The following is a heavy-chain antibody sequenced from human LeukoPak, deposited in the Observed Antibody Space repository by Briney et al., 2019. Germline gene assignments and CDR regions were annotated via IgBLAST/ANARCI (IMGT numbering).Heavy chain of an antibody. Sequence: SETLSLTCTVSGGSISSSSYYWGWIRQPPGKGLEWIGSSHYSGSTYYNPSLKSRVTIFVDTSKNQFSLELSSVTAADTAVYYCARHAYYYDSSGYLWLAAFDIWGRGTMVTVSS. J-gene: IGHJ3*02. D-gene: IGHD3-22*01. CDR2: SHYSGST. V-gene: IGHV4-39*01. CDR3: ARHAYYYDSSGYLWLAAFDI. CDR1: GGSISSSSYY.